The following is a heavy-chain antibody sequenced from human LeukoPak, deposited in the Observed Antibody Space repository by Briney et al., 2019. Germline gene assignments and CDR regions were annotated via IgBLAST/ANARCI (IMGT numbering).Heavy chain of an antibody. CDR2: TYYSGST. CDR1: GGSISSSSYY. CDR3: AGELLGYCSGGSCYSATFDP. V-gene: IGHV4-39*07. J-gene: IGHJ5*02. Sequence: KPSETLSLTCTVSGGSISSSSYYWGWIRQPPGKGLEWIGSTYYSGSTYYNPSLKSRVTISVDTSKNQFSLKLSSVTAADTAVYYCAGELLGYCSGGSCYSATFDPWGQGTLVTVSS. D-gene: IGHD2-15*01.